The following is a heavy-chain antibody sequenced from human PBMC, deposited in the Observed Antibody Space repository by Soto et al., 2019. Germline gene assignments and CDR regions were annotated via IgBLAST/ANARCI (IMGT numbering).Heavy chain of an antibody. CDR1: GFMFSRYA. CDR3: ARSRSGAVPDSFGY. D-gene: IGHD3-3*01. J-gene: IGHJ1*01. V-gene: IGHV3-30-3*01. CDR2: ISNDGSVK. Sequence: QVQLVESGGRVVQPGGSLRLSCAASGFMFSRYAIHWVLQAPGKGLEWVAVISNDGSVKYYADSVRGRFSISRDKSKNTVYLEMNGMRDDDTAVFYCARSRSGAVPDSFGYWGQGTLVTVSS.